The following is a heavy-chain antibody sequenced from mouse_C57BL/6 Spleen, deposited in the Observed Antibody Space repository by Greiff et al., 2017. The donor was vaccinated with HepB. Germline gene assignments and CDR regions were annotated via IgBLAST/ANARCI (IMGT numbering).Heavy chain of an antibody. CDR1: GYAFTNYL. Sequence: QVHVKQSGAELVRPGTSVKVSCKASGYAFTNYLREWVKQRPGQGLEWIGVINPGSGGTNYNEKFKGKATLTADKSSSTGYMQLSSLTSEDSAVYFCARSPNYYGSSWDNFDYWGQGTTLTVSS. CDR2: INPGSGGT. D-gene: IGHD1-1*01. J-gene: IGHJ2*01. CDR3: ARSPNYYGSSWDNFDY. V-gene: IGHV1-54*01.